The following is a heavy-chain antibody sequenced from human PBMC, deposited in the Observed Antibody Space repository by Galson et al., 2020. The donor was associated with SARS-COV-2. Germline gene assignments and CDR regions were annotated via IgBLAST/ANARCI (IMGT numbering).Heavy chain of an antibody. V-gene: IGHV1-46*01. CDR2: INPSGGST. CDR1: GYTFTSYY. Sequence: ASVTVSCKASGYTFTSYYMHWVRQAPGQGPEWMGIINPSGGSTSYAQKYQGRVTMTRDTSTSTVYMELSSLRSEDTAVYYCARDPTGATVTTVDYYYGMDVWGQGTTVTVSS. CDR3: ARDPTGATVTTVDYYYGMDV. D-gene: IGHD4-4*01. J-gene: IGHJ6*02.